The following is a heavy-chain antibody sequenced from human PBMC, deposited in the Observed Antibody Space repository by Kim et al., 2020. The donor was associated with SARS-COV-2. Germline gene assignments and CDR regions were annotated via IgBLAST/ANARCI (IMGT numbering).Heavy chain of an antibody. Sequence: SETLSLTCTVSGGSIGSNNYYWGWIRQPPGKTLEWIGSVHDSGVTDYSPSIKSRVTISLDTPNNHFSLKLTSVTAADTAVYYCARPVRGARHDAFDIWGQGTVVTVSS. J-gene: IGHJ3*02. CDR3: ARPVRGARHDAFDI. CDR2: VHDSGVT. V-gene: IGHV4-39*02. D-gene: IGHD3-10*02. CDR1: GGSIGSNNYY.